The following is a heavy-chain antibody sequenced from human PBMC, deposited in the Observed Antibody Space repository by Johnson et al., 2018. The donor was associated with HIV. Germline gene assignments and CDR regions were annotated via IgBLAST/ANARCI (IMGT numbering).Heavy chain of an antibody. Sequence: VQLVESGGGLVKPGRSLRLSCVASGFTFDDYAMHWVRQAPGKGLEWVSGISWNSGSISYADSVKGRFTISRDNSKNTLYLQMNSLRAEDTAVYYCAKQQLVPDDAFDIWGQGTMVNVSS. D-gene: IGHD6-6*01. CDR2: ISWNSGSI. J-gene: IGHJ3*02. V-gene: IGHV3-9*01. CDR3: AKQQLVPDDAFDI. CDR1: GFTFDDYA.